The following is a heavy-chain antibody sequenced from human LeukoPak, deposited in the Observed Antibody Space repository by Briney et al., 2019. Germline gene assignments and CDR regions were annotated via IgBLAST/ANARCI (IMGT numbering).Heavy chain of an antibody. CDR2: FDPEDGET. J-gene: IGHJ4*02. Sequence: ASVKVSCKASGGTFSSYAISWVRQAPGQGLEWMGGFDPEDGETIYAQKFQGRVTMTEDTSTDTAYMELSSLRSEDTAVYYCATETDLVFDYWGQGTLVTVSS. D-gene: IGHD6-13*01. CDR3: ATETDLVFDY. CDR1: GGTFSSYA. V-gene: IGHV1-24*01.